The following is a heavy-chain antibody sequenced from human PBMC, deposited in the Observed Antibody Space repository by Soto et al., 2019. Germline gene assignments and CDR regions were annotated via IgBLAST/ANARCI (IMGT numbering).Heavy chain of an antibody. CDR1: GFTFSSHA. J-gene: IGHJ4*02. Sequence: GGSLRLSCAASGFTFSSHAMSWVRQAPGKGLEWVTVISNDENIKEDSVGGRFAVARDNAKNTLYLQLTSLRDEDTAIYYCARGHRGVLDYWGQGTLVTVSS. CDR2: ISNDENIK. CDR3: ARGHRGVLDY. V-gene: IGHV3-30*09. D-gene: IGHD6-6*01.